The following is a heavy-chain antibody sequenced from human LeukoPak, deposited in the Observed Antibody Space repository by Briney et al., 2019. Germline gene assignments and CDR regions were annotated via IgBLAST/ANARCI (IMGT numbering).Heavy chain of an antibody. V-gene: IGHV3-73*01. J-gene: IGHJ4*02. D-gene: IGHD1-26*01. CDR1: GFTFSECA. Sequence: GGSLRLSCAGSGFTFSECAIHWVRQAPGKGLEWVASINSRANNHAATYAASLRGRFTISRDDPKSTAYLQLNSLKTEDTAVYFCTRDGGSYSHLDYWGPGTLVTDSS. CDR2: INSRANNHAA. CDR3: TRDGGSYSHLDY.